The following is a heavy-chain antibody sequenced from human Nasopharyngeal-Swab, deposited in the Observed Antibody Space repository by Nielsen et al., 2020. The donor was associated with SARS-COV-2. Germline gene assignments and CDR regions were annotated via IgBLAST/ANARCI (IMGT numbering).Heavy chain of an antibody. Sequence: WIRQPPGKGLEWVSSISSSSSYIYYADSVKGRFTISRDNAKNSLYLQMNSLRAEDTAVYHCARVAGLIAAAGDYWGQGTLVTVSS. CDR2: ISSSSSYI. V-gene: IGHV3-21*01. CDR3: ARVAGLIAAAGDY. D-gene: IGHD6-13*01. J-gene: IGHJ4*02.